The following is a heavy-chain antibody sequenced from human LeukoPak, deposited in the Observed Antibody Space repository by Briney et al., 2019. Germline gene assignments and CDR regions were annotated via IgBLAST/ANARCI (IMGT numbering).Heavy chain of an antibody. Sequence: SETLSLTCTVSGGSVSSGSYYWSWIRQPPGRGLEWIGYIYYSGSTNYNPSLRSRVTMSVDTSKNQFSLKLSSVTAADTAVYYCARADCSGGSCYAFDIWGQGTMVTVSS. J-gene: IGHJ3*02. CDR1: GGSVSSGSYY. CDR3: ARADCSGGSCYAFDI. CDR2: IYYSGST. V-gene: IGHV4-61*01. D-gene: IGHD2-15*01.